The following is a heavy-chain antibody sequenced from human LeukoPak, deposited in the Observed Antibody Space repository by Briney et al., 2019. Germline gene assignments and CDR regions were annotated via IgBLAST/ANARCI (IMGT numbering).Heavy chain of an antibody. D-gene: IGHD3-22*01. CDR1: GYTFTSYA. Sequence: GASVKVSCKASGYTFTSYAMNWVRQAPGQGLEWMGWINTNTGNPTYAQGFTGRFVFSLDTSVSTAYLQISSLKAEDTAVYYCARDRRVVVTPPSENWFDPWGQGTLVTVSS. V-gene: IGHV7-4-1*02. CDR2: INTNTGNP. CDR3: ARDRRVVVTPPSENWFDP. J-gene: IGHJ5*02.